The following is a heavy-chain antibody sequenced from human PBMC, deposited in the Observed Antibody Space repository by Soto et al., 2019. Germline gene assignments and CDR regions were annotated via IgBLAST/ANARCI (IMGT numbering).Heavy chain of an antibody. CDR1: GGSISDNGYY. D-gene: IGHD5-18*01. J-gene: IGHJ4*02. Sequence: PSEILSLTCTVSGGSISDNGYYWSWIRQPPGKGLEWIGYIYSSGSTHYNPSLQNRVTISIDTSKNQVSLKVNSVTAADTAVYYCARDHPHSYGVYYFDYWGQGTPVTVSS. V-gene: IGHV4-61*08. CDR2: IYSSGST. CDR3: ARDHPHSYGVYYFDY.